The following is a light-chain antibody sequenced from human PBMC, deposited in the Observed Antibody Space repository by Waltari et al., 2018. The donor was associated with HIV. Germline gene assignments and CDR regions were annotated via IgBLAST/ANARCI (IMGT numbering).Light chain of an antibody. Sequence: QSALTQPRSVSGSPGQSVTISCTGTSSDVGDSNYVSWYQQHPGQAPKLMIFDVNTRPSGVPDRFSGSKSGNTASLTISGLQAEDEADYYCCSYADDYTWVFGGGTKLTVL. J-gene: IGLJ3*02. CDR2: DVN. CDR1: SSDVGDSNY. CDR3: CSYADDYTWV. V-gene: IGLV2-11*01.